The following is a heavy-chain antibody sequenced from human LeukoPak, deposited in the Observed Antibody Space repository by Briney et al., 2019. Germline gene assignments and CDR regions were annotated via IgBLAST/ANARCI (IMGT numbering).Heavy chain of an antibody. CDR3: AKEAGVACSSTSCYVDY. Sequence: GGSLRLSCAASGFTFNSYSMNWVRQAPGKGLEWVSAISGSGGSTYYADSVKGRFTISRDNSKTTLYLQMNSLRAEDTAVYYCAKEAGVACSSTSCYVDYWGQGTLVTVSS. V-gene: IGHV3-23*01. CDR2: ISGSGGST. D-gene: IGHD2-2*01. J-gene: IGHJ4*02. CDR1: GFTFNSYS.